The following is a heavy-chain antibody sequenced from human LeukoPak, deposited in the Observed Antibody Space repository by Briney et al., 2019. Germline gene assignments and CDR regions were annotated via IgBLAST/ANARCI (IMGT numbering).Heavy chain of an antibody. CDR2: IYYSGST. CDR3: ARQIVVVVAATGSSYYYYYMDV. CDR1: GGSISSYY. V-gene: IGHV4-59*01. J-gene: IGHJ6*03. D-gene: IGHD2-15*01. Sequence: SETLSLTCTVSGGSISSYYWSWIRQPPGKGLKWIGYIYYSGSTNYNPSLKSRVTISVDTSKNQFSLKLSSVTAGDTAVYYCARQIVVVVAATGSSYYYYYMDVWGKGTTVTVSS.